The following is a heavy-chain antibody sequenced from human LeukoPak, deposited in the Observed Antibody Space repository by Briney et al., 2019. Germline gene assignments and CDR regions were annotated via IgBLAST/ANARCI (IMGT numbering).Heavy chain of an antibody. D-gene: IGHD1-26*01. CDR3: ARDRRRELLHAFDI. Sequence: SETLSLTCNVSGGTISRNNWSWIRQPPGKGLEWVAYIDYSGSTNYNPSLKSRLTISMDASKNKFSLTLSSMTDAHTVVYYCARDRRRELLHAFDIWGQGTMVTVSS. V-gene: IGHV4-59*01. J-gene: IGHJ3*02. CDR2: IDYSGST. CDR1: GGTISRNN.